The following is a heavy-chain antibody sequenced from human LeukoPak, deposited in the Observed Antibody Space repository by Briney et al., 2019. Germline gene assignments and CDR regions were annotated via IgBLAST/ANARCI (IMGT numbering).Heavy chain of an antibody. D-gene: IGHD6-13*01. J-gene: IGHJ4*02. CDR2: MEYDGSEK. Sequence: GWSLRLSCAASGFTFSCYWMSWVRQAPGKGLEWVANMEYDGSEKYYVDSVKCRFPISTDKAKNSLYLQMNSLRAEDTAVYYCARDIEAAGLFLDYWGQGTLVTVSS. CDR1: GFTFSCYW. CDR3: ARDIEAAGLFLDY. V-gene: IGHV3-7*01.